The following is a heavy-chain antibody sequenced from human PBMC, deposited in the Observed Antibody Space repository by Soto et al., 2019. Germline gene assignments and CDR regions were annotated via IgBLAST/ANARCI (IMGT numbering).Heavy chain of an antibody. V-gene: IGHV3-72*01. CDR1: GFILTDHY. CDR2: TTNKANSYTT. Sequence: EVELVESGGGLVQPGGSLRLSCAASGFILTDHYMDWVRQPPGKGLEWVGRTTNKANSYTTEYAASVKGRFTISRDDSKNSLYLQMNSLKTEDTAVYYCYSLAGAKEGFNYWGQGTLVTVSS. CDR3: YSLAGAKEGFNY. J-gene: IGHJ4*02. D-gene: IGHD1-26*01.